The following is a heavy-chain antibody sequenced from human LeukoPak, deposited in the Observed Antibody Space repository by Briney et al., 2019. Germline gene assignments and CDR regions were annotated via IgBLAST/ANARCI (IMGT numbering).Heavy chain of an antibody. CDR1: HFTFTSYW. CDR2: IKPDGSEK. J-gene: IGHJ3*02. V-gene: IGHV3-7*01. D-gene: IGHD1-26*01. CDR3: APEVWELQGASDI. Sequence: GGSLRLSCAASHFTFTSYWMSWVRQAPGKGLEWVANIKPDGSEKYYVDSVKGRFTISRDNAKNALFLQMTSLRAEDTALYYCAPEVWELQGASDIWGQGTMVTVSS.